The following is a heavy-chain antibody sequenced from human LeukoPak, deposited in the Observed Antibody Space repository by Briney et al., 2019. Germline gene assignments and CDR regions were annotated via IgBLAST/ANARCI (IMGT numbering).Heavy chain of an antibody. D-gene: IGHD2-15*01. V-gene: IGHV4-34*01. CDR1: GGSFSGYY. Sequence: SETLSLTCAVYGGSFSGYYWSWIRQPPGKGLEWIGGINHSGSTNYNPSLKSRVTISVDTSKNQFSLKLSSVTAADTAVYCCARGRGGYYYYYYMDVWGKGTTVTVSS. CDR3: ARGRGGYYYYYYMDV. CDR2: INHSGST. J-gene: IGHJ6*03.